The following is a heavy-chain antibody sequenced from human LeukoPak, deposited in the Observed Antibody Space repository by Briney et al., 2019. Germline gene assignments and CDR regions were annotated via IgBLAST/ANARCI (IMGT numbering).Heavy chain of an antibody. Sequence: PSETLSLTCIVSGGSISSGDYYWTWIRQPPGKGLEWIGYTYYTGNTYYNASLKSRVTISVDTSKNQFSLKLSSVTAADTAVYYCARDHPHGYCSSTSCPLHAFDIWGQGTMVTVSS. CDR2: TYYTGNT. D-gene: IGHD2-2*03. V-gene: IGHV4-30-4*08. CDR1: GGSISSGDYY. CDR3: ARDHPHGYCSSTSCPLHAFDI. J-gene: IGHJ3*02.